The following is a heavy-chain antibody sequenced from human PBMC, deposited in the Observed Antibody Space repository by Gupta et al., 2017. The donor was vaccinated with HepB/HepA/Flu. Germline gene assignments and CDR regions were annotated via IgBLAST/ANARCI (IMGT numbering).Heavy chain of an antibody. CDR1: GFTFRDYS. D-gene: IGHD3-16*01. CDR3: ASGIWGTGAFDI. J-gene: IGHJ3*02. CDR2: ISMNGAFR. V-gene: IGHV3-21*01. Sequence: EVELVEFGGGLVKLGGFLRRPCAASGFTFRDYSMTWVRRAPGKGLEWVASISMNGAFRYYADSLKARFTISRDNAKNSLYLQINSRRADDTAVYYCASGIWGTGAFDIWGQGTMVTVSS.